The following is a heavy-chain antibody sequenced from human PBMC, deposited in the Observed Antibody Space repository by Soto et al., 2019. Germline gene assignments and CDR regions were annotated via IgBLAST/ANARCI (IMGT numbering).Heavy chain of an antibody. V-gene: IGHV4-59*01. J-gene: IGHJ6*02. Sequence: SETLSLTCTVSGGSISSYYWSWIRQPPGKGLEWIGYIYYSGSTNYNPSLKSRVTISVDTSKNQFSLKLSSVTAADTAVYYCARGASGSYYYYYGMDVWGQGTTVTVSS. D-gene: IGHD1-26*01. CDR3: ARGASGSYYYYYGMDV. CDR1: GGSISSYY. CDR2: IYYSGST.